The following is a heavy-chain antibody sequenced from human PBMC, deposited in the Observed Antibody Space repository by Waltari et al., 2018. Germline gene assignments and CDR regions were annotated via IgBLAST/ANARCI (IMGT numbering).Heavy chain of an antibody. D-gene: IGHD3-3*01. CDR1: GFTFSNAW. CDR3: TTLFGDFWSGYFFDF. Sequence: EVQLVESGGGLVKPGGSHGLSWAASGFTFSNAWVSWFRQAPGKGLEWVGRVKSKSDGGTRDYSAPVKGRFTISRDDSENTLYLQMNSLKTEDTAVYYCTTLFGDFWSGYFFDFWGQGTLVTVSS. V-gene: IGHV3-15*01. CDR2: VKSKSDGGTR. J-gene: IGHJ4*02.